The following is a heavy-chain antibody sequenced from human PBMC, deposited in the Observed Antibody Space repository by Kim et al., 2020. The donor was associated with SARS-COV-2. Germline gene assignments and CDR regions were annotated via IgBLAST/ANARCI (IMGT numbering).Heavy chain of an antibody. CDR3: TRVPPYSNSWWDAFDI. CDR2: IRSKANSYAT. Sequence: GGCLRLSCAASGFTFSDSDMYWVRQASGKGLEWVGRIRSKANSYATAYAASVKGRFTISRDDSKNTAYLQMNSLKTEDTAIYYCTRVPPYSNSWWDAFDIWGQGTMVTVSS. D-gene: IGHD6-13*01. J-gene: IGHJ3*02. V-gene: IGHV3-73*01. CDR1: GFTFSDSD.